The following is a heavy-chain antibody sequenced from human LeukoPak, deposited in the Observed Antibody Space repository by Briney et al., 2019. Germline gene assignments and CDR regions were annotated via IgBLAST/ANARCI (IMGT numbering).Heavy chain of an antibody. Sequence: SETLSLTCTVSGGSISTYYCSWIRQPPGKGLEWLGYISYSGSTNYNPSLKSRVTISLDTSKNQFALKLSSVTAADTAVYYCARSIIGTRSKFDYWGQGTLVTVSS. J-gene: IGHJ4*02. CDR3: ARSIIGTRSKFDY. CDR2: ISYSGST. CDR1: GGSISTYY. V-gene: IGHV4-59*08. D-gene: IGHD1/OR15-1a*01.